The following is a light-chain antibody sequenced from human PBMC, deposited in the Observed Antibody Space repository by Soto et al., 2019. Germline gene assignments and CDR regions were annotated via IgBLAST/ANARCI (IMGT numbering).Light chain of an antibody. V-gene: IGKV3-15*01. J-gene: IGKJ5*01. CDR3: QQYSNWPPIT. CDR1: QSVISIH. CDR2: DTS. Sequence: DIVLAQSPGTLSVSPGERATRSCRASQSVISIHLAWYQQKPGQAPRLLIYDTSTRATGIPARFSGSGSGTEFTLTISSLQSEDFAVYYCQQYSNWPPITFGQGTRLEIK.